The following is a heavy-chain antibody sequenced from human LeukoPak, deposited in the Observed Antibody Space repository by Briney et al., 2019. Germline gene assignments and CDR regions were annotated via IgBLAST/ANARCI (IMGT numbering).Heavy chain of an antibody. J-gene: IGHJ4*02. D-gene: IGHD2-21*01. CDR1: GVSFSGYY. V-gene: IGHV4-34*01. CDR3: ARGVVGVIEVRVYYVDY. Sequence: SETLSLTCAVCGVSFSGYYWTWIRQPPGKGREWIGEIHHSGSTNYNPSLKSRVNMPLDTSKSQFSLKLSSVTATDTGLYYCARGVVGVIEVRVYYVDYWGQGTLVIVSS. CDR2: IHHSGST.